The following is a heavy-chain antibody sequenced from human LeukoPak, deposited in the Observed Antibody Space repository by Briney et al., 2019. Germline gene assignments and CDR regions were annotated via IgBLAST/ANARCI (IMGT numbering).Heavy chain of an antibody. CDR3: ARCSPGDSSNFYAVLQY. CDR1: GGTFSSYA. CDR2: IIPVFGTT. D-gene: IGHD3-22*01. Sequence: ASVKVSCKASGGTFSSYAISWVRQTPGQGLEWLGGIIPVFGTTTYAQKFQDKVTMTADKSTNTAYLRISSLTSDDTAVYYCARCSPGDSSNFYAVLQYWGQGTQVTVST. V-gene: IGHV1-69*06. J-gene: IGHJ4*02.